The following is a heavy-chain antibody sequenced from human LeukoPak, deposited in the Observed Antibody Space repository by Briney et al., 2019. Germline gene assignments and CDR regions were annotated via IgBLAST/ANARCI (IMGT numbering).Heavy chain of an antibody. Sequence: SETLSLTCTVSDGSISSYYWSRIRQPPGKGLEWIGYIYHSGSTYYNPSLKSRVTISVDRSKNQFSLKLSSVTAADTAVYYSARMVDSSGYLDYWGQGTLVTVSP. D-gene: IGHD3-22*01. CDR1: DGSISSYY. V-gene: IGHV4-59*12. J-gene: IGHJ4*02. CDR2: IYHSGST. CDR3: ARMVDSSGYLDY.